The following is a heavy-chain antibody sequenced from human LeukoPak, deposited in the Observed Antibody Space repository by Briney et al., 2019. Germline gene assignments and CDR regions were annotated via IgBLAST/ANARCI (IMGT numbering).Heavy chain of an antibody. V-gene: IGHV3-43*01. CDR3: AKDGWELGDY. Sequence: GGALRLSCAASGFTFDDYTMHWVRQAPGKGVEWVSLISWDGGSTYYADSVKGRFTISRDNSKNTLYMQMNSLRAEDTAVYYCAKDGWELGDYWGQGTLVTVSS. CDR2: ISWDGGST. D-gene: IGHD1-26*01. CDR1: GFTFDDYT. J-gene: IGHJ4*02.